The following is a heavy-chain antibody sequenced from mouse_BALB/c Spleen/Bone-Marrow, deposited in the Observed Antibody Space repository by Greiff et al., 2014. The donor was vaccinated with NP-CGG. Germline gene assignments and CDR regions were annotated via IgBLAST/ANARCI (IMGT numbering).Heavy chain of an antibody. CDR2: ISSGGSYT. CDR1: GFTFSSYA. J-gene: IGHJ4*01. Sequence: DVKLVESGGGLVKPGGSLKLSCAASGFTFSSYAMSWVRQTPEKRLEWVATISSGGSYTYYPDSVKGRFTISRDNAKSTLYLQMSSLKSEDTAMYYCTKIYYGYDGGYYYAMDYWGQGTSVTVSS. V-gene: IGHV5-6-4*01. D-gene: IGHD2-2*01. CDR3: TKIYYGYDGGYYYAMDY.